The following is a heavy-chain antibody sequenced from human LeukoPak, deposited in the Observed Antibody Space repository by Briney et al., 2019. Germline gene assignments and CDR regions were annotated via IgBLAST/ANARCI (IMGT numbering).Heavy chain of an antibody. CDR3: TRGGRWSVDY. J-gene: IGHJ4*02. CDR1: GFTFSGSA. Sequence: GGSLRLSCAASGFTFSGSAMHWVRQASGKGLEWVGRIRSKANSYATAYAASVKGRFTISRDDSKNTAYLQMNSLKTEDTAVYYCTRGGRWSVDYWGQGTPVTVSS. D-gene: IGHD4/OR15-4a*01. CDR2: IRSKANSYAT. V-gene: IGHV3-73*01.